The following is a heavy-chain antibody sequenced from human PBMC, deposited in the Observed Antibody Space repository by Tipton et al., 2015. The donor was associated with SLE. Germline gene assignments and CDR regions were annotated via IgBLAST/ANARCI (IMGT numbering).Heavy chain of an antibody. J-gene: IGHJ4*02. CDR2: IYHTGST. CDR1: GGSISTYY. D-gene: IGHD6-6*01. V-gene: IGHV4-59*12. Sequence: TLSLTCTVSGGSISTYYWSWIRQPPKQGLEWIGWIYHTGSTDYNPSLKSRVTISVDTSKNQFSLKLSSVTAADTAVYYCARRLVSTVFDYWGQGTLVTVSS. CDR3: ARRLVSTVFDY.